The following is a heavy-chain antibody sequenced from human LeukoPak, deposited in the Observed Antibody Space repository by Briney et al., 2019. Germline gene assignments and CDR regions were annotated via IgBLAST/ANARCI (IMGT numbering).Heavy chain of an antibody. CDR3: ARLINPRGYSGYDYSGDY. V-gene: IGHV1-58*02. D-gene: IGHD5-12*01. CDR2: IVVGSGNT. CDR1: GFTFSSSA. J-gene: IGHJ4*02. Sequence: SVKVSCKASGFTFSSSAMQWVRQARGQRLEWIGWIVVGSGNTNYAQKFQGRVTITADKSTSTAYMELSSLRSEDTAVYYCARLINPRGYSGYDYSGDYWGQGTLVTVSS.